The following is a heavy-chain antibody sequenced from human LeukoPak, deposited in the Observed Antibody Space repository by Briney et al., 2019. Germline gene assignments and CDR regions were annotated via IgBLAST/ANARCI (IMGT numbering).Heavy chain of an antibody. CDR2: ISSSSSYI. D-gene: IGHD2-15*01. CDR1: GFTFSSYS. Sequence: PGGSLRLSCAASGFTFSSYSMNWVRQAPGKGLEWVSSISSSSSYIYYADSVKGRFTISRDNAKNSLYLQMNSLRAEDTAVYYCAPDGGVVAVAATPNDYWGQGTLVTVSS. V-gene: IGHV3-21*01. J-gene: IGHJ4*02. CDR3: APDGGVVAVAATPNDY.